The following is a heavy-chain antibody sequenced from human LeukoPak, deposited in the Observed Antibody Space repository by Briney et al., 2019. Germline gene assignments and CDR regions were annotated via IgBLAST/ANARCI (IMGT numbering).Heavy chain of an antibody. CDR1: GGAISSYY. Sequence: SETLSLTCTVSGGAISSYYWSWIRQPAGKGLEWIGRIYTSGSTNYNPSLKSRVTMSVDTSKNQFSLKLSSVTAADTAVYYCARSMVRELAFDYWGQGTLVTVSS. J-gene: IGHJ4*02. CDR3: ARSMVRELAFDY. D-gene: IGHD3-10*01. V-gene: IGHV4-4*07. CDR2: IYTSGST.